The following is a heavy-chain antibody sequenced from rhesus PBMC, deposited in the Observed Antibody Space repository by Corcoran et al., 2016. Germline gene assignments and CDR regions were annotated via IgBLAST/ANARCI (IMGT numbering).Heavy chain of an antibody. D-gene: IGHD1-38*01. J-gene: IGHJ4*01. Sequence: QVQLQESGPAVVKPSETLSLTCAVSGGSIRDSYRWSWIRQPPGKGLEWIGYIYGSSTSTNYNPSLKSRVTISKDTSKNQFSLKLSSVTAADTAVYDCARELTWFFDYWGQGVLVTVSS. CDR2: IYGSSTST. CDR1: GGSIRDSYR. V-gene: IGHV4S10*01. CDR3: ARELTWFFDY.